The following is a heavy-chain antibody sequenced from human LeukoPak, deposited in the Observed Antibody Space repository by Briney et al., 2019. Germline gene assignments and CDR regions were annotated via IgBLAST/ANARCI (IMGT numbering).Heavy chain of an antibody. CDR2: INSDGSST. Sequence: PGGSLRLSCAASGFTFSSYWMHWVRQAPGKGLVWVSRINSDGSSTSHADSVKGRFTISRDNAKNTLYLQMNSLRAEDTAVYYCAKTLRIAASWHWGQGTLVTVSS. CDR1: GFTFSSYW. D-gene: IGHD6-25*01. CDR3: AKTLRIAASWH. J-gene: IGHJ4*02. V-gene: IGHV3-74*01.